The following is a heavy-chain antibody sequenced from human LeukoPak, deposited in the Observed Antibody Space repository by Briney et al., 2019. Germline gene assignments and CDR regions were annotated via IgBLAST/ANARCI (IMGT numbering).Heavy chain of an antibody. J-gene: IGHJ5*02. V-gene: IGHV1-69*13. D-gene: IGHD6-13*01. Sequence: SENVSYKASGGTLHRYANRWVRQAPGQALEWRGGNIPIFGTANYAQKFQGRVTITGDEATSTAYVELSSLRSEDTAVYYCAREESSSWYGNWFDPWGQGTLVTVSS. CDR2: NIPIFGTA. CDR3: AREESSSWYGNWFDP. CDR1: GGTLHRYA.